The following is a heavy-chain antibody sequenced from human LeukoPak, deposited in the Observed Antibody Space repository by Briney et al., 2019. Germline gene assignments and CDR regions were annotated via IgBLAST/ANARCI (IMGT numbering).Heavy chain of an antibody. CDR1: GYTFTGYY. V-gene: IGHV1-2*02. CDR3: ARSDQLTANDAFDI. J-gene: IGHJ3*02. Sequence: GASVKVSCKASGYTFTGYYMHWVRQAPGQGLEWMGWINPNSGDTYSAPKFQGRVTMTRDTSITTAYMDLSRLRSDDTAVFYCARSDQLTANDAFDIWGQGTMVTVSS. D-gene: IGHD2-2*01. CDR2: INPNSGDT.